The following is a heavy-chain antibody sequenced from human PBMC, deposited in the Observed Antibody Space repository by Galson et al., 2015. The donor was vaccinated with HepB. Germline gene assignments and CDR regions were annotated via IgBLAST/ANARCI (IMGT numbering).Heavy chain of an antibody. Sequence: SLRLSCAASGFTFSNAWMSWVRQAPGKGLEWVGRIKSKTDGGTTDYAAPVKGRFTISRDDSKNTLYLQMNSLKTEDTAVYYCTTLTGGRCSGGSCYYSYYYYMDVWGKGTTVTVSS. CDR2: IKSKTDGGTT. CDR3: TTLTGGRCSGGSCYYSYYYYMDV. J-gene: IGHJ6*03. V-gene: IGHV3-15*01. CDR1: GFTFSNAW. D-gene: IGHD2-15*01.